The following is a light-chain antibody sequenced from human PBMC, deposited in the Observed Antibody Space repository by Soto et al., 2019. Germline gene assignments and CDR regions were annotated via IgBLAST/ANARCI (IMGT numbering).Light chain of an antibody. Sequence: IQMTQSPSTLSASVGDRVSLTCRASQTIFSWLAWYQQKPGKAPNLLIYKASSLESGVPSRYSGSVSGTDFTLTISGLQPDDFAAYYCQQYNSYPYSFGQGTKLEIK. CDR1: QTIFSW. V-gene: IGKV1-5*03. CDR3: QQYNSYPYS. CDR2: KAS. J-gene: IGKJ2*03.